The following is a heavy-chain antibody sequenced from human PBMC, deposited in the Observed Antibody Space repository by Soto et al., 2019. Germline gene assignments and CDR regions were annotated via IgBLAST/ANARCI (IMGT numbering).Heavy chain of an antibody. CDR3: ARGATIAFTGDY. Sequence: GGSLRLSCAASGFTFSSYSMHWVRQAPGKGLEWVAVISYDGSNKYYADSVKGRFTISRDNSKNTLYLQMNSLRAEDTAVYYCARGATIAFTGDYWGQGTLVTVSS. CDR1: GFTFSSYS. V-gene: IGHV3-30-3*01. CDR2: ISYDGSNK. D-gene: IGHD5-12*01. J-gene: IGHJ4*02.